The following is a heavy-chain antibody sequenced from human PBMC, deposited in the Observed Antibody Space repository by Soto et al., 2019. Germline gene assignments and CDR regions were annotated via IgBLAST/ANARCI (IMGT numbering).Heavy chain of an antibody. Sequence: QVQLVQSVAEVKNPGASVKVSCKASGYTFTRYYMHWVRQAPGQGLEWMGWINPKNGATKSVQKFQGRVAMTRDTSISTFYMELSLLTSDDTAVYYCARDRGHNCGYLWGQGTLVTVSS. CDR1: GYTFTRYY. CDR3: ARDRGHNCGYL. D-gene: IGHD5-12*01. V-gene: IGHV1-2*02. J-gene: IGHJ1*01. CDR2: INPKNGAT.